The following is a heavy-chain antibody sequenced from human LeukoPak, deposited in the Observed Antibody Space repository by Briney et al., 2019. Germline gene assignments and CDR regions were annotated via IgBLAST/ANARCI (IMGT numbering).Heavy chain of an antibody. CDR3: AKVYSSGWYQAFDY. D-gene: IGHD6-19*01. Sequence: GGSLRLSCAASGFTFSSYAMSCVRQAPGKGLEWVSAISCSGGSTYYADSVKGRFTISRDNSKNTLYLQMNSLRAEDTAVYYCAKVYSSGWYQAFDYWGQGTLVTVSS. CDR2: ISCSGGST. J-gene: IGHJ4*02. V-gene: IGHV3-23*01. CDR1: GFTFSSYA.